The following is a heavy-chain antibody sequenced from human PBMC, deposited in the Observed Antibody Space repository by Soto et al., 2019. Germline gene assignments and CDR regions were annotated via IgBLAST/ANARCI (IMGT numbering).Heavy chain of an antibody. J-gene: IGHJ3*02. CDR2: LSWNSGFS. CDR3: AKGRGTIVVTDAYDI. V-gene: IGHV3-9*01. CDR1: GFSFDDYT. Sequence: GGSLRLSCGGSGFSFDDYTMHWVRQAPGKGPEWVASLSWNSGFSGYADSVKGRFTISRDNAQSSVHLQMNNLRTEDTALYYCAKGRGTIVVTDAYDIWGQGTMVT. D-gene: IGHD3-22*01.